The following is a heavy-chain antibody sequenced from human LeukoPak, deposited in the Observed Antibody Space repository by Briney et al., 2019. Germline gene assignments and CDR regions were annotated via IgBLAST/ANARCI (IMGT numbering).Heavy chain of an antibody. J-gene: IGHJ4*02. CDR3: ARDSSSWYPFDY. D-gene: IGHD6-13*01. V-gene: IGHV3-74*01. CDR2: INSDGSST. Sequence: PGGSLRLSCAASGFTFSSYWMHWVRQAPGKGLVWVSRINSDGSSTSYADSVKGRFTISRDNAKNTLYLQMNSLRAEDTAVYHCARDSSSWYPFDYWGQGTLVTVSS. CDR1: GFTFSSYW.